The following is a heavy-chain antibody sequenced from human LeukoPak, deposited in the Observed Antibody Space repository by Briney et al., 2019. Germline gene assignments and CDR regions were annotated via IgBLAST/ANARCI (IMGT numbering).Heavy chain of an antibody. J-gene: IGHJ6*02. CDR2: ISYDGSNK. V-gene: IGHV3-30-3*01. D-gene: IGHD5-24*01. Sequence: PGGSLRLSCAASGFTFSSYAMHWVRQAPGKGLEWVAVISYDGSNKYYADSVKGRFTISRDNSKNTLYLQMNSLRAEDTAVYYCARGSSRDYYYYGMDVWGQGTTVTASS. CDR3: ARGSSRDYYYYGMDV. CDR1: GFTFSSYA.